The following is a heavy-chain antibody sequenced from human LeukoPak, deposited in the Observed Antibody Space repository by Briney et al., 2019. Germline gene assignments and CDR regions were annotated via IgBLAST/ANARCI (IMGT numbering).Heavy chain of an antibody. CDR2: IYSGGST. CDR3: ARSTVTTHSRYFQK. V-gene: IGHV3-66*02. D-gene: IGHD4-17*01. CDR1: AFTFSTCS. J-gene: IGHJ1*01. Sequence: GGSLRLSCAASAFTFSTCSMNWVRQAPGKGLEWVSVIYSGGSTYYADSVKGRFTISRDNSKNTLYLQMNSLRAEDTAVYYCARSTVTTHSRYFQKWGQGTLVTVSS.